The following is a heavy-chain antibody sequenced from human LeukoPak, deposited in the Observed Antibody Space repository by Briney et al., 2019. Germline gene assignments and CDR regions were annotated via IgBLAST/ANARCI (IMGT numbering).Heavy chain of an antibody. CDR2: IYHSGST. CDR3: ARGDGDSSGYRASH. D-gene: IGHD3-22*01. V-gene: IGHV4-38-2*02. CDR1: GYSISSGYY. J-gene: IGHJ4*02. Sequence: KTSETLSLTCTVSGYSISSGYYWGWIRQPPGKGLEWIGSIYHSGSTYYNPSLKSRVTISVDTSKNQFSLKLSSVTAADTAVYYCARGDGDSSGYRASHWGQGTLVTVSS.